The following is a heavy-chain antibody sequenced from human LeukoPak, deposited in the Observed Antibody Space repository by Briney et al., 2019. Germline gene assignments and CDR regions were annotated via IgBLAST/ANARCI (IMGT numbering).Heavy chain of an antibody. Sequence: RPSETLSLTCAVYGGSFSGYYWSWIRQPPGKGLEWIGEINHSGSTNYNPSLKSRVTISVDTSKNQFSLKLSSVTAADTAVYYCARSVTYYYDSSGYRNAFDIWGQGTMVTVSS. D-gene: IGHD3-22*01. CDR1: GGSFSGYY. CDR2: INHSGST. V-gene: IGHV4-34*01. J-gene: IGHJ3*02. CDR3: ARSVTYYYDSSGYRNAFDI.